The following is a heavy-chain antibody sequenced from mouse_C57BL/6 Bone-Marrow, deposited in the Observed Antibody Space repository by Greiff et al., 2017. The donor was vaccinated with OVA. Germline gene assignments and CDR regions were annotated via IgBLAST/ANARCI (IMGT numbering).Heavy chain of an antibody. V-gene: IGHV14-4*01. D-gene: IGHD1-1*01. J-gene: IGHJ4*01. Sequence: VQLKESGAELVRPGASVKLSCTASGFNIKDDYMHWVKQRPEQGLEWVGWIDPENGDTEYASTFQGKATITADTPSNTAYLQRSSLTSEDTAVYYCTTRGSSPYYYAMDYWGQGASVTVSS. CDR2: IDPENGDT. CDR3: TTRGSSPYYYAMDY. CDR1: GFNIKDDY.